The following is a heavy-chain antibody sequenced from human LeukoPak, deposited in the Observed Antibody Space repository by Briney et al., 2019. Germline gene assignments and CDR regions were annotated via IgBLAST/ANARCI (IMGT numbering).Heavy chain of an antibody. D-gene: IGHD1-1*01. Sequence: GGSLRLSCAASGFTFSQFEMTWVRQAPGKGLEWISYSSPSGITTYYADSVRGRFTISRDNAKNSLYLQMDGLTVDDTALYYCAREGDVYNWNDGYYFSHWGQGILVTVSS. CDR3: AREGDVYNWNDGYYFSH. CDR2: SSPSGITT. J-gene: IGHJ4*02. V-gene: IGHV3-48*03. CDR1: GFTFSQFE.